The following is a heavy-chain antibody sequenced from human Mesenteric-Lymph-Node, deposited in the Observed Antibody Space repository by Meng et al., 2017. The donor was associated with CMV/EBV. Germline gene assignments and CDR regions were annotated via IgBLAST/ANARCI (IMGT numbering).Heavy chain of an antibody. CDR3: TRRLDSSSWYGNYYGMDV. CDR1: GFTVSSNY. CDR2: IRSKANSYAT. D-gene: IGHD6-13*01. Sequence: GESLKISCAASGFTVSSNYMSWVRQAPGKGLEWVGRIRSKANSYATAYAASVKGRFTISRDDSKNTAYLQMNSLKTEDTAVYYCTRRLDSSSWYGNYYGMDVWGQGTTVTVSS. V-gene: IGHV3-73*01. J-gene: IGHJ6*02.